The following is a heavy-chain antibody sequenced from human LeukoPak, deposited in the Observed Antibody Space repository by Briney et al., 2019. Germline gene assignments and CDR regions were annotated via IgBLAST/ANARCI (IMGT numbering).Heavy chain of an antibody. CDR1: GFTFSSYG. CDR3: AKLRYYYGSGSYYLGTDY. Sequence: GGSLRLSCAASGFTFSSYGMHWVRQAPGKGLEWVAFIRYDGSNKYYADSVKGRFTISRDNSKNTLYLQMNSLRAEDTAVYYCAKLRYYYGSGSYYLGTDYWGQGTLVTVSS. V-gene: IGHV3-30*02. J-gene: IGHJ4*02. CDR2: IRYDGSNK. D-gene: IGHD3-10*01.